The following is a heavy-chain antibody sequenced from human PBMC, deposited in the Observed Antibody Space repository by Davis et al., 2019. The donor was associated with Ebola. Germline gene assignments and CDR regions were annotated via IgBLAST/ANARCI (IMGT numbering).Heavy chain of an antibody. CDR2: ISGSGGST. D-gene: IGHD2-21*02. CDR1: GFTFSSYS. V-gene: IGHV3-23*01. Sequence: PGGSLRLSCAASGFTFSSYSMNWVRQAPGKGLEWVSAISGSGGSTYYADSVKGRFTISRDNSKNTLYLQMNSLRAEDTAVYYCAIKGPYCGGDCYPWGWTGWFDPWGQGTLVTVSS. J-gene: IGHJ5*02. CDR3: AIKGPYCGGDCYPWGWTGWFDP.